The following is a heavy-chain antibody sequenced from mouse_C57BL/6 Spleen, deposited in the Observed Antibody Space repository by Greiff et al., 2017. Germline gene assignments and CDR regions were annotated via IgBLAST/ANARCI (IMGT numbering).Heavy chain of an antibody. CDR1: GYSITSGYY. D-gene: IGHD3-2*02. J-gene: IGHJ4*01. CDR3: ARLDSSGYRYAMDY. Sequence: VQLKQSGPGLVKPSQSLSLTCSVTGYSITSGYYWNWIRQFPGNKLEWMGYISYDGSNNYNPSLKNRISITRDTSKNQFFLKLNSVTTEDTATYYCARLDSSGYRYAMDYWGQGTSVTVSS. CDR2: ISYDGSN. V-gene: IGHV3-6*01.